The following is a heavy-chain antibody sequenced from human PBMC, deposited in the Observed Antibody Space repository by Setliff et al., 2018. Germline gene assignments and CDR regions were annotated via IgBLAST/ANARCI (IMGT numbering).Heavy chain of an antibody. D-gene: IGHD5-12*01. V-gene: IGHV1-8*02. J-gene: IGHJ3*02. CDR1: GYTFTAYN. Sequence: SVKVSCTASGYTFTAYNINWVRQATGQGLELMGWMNPNNGKTGYIQKLQGRVTMTRNTSISTVYMELSSLRPEDTAVYYCAEGLRGNDAFDIWGQGTMVTVSS. CDR3: AEGLRGNDAFDI. CDR2: MNPNNGKT.